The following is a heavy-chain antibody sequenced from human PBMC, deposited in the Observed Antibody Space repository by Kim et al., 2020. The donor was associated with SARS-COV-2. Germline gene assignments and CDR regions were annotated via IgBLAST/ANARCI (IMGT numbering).Heavy chain of an antibody. J-gene: IGHJ6*02. D-gene: IGHD2-21*02. CDR2: IYSGGSST. Sequence: GGSLRLSCAASGFTFSSYSMSWVRQAPGKGLEWVSVIYSGGSSTYYADSVKGLFTISRDNSKNTLYLQMNSLRAEDTAVYYCARAYCGCDCRRLNNYYYGMDVWGQGTTVTVSS. CDR1: GFTFSSYS. CDR3: ARAYCGCDCRRLNNYYYGMDV. V-gene: IGHV3-23*03.